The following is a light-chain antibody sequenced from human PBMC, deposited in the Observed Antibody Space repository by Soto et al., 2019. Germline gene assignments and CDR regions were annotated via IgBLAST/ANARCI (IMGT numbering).Light chain of an antibody. J-gene: IGKJ1*01. V-gene: IGKV1-27*01. CDR2: AAS. Sequence: DIQLTQSPSSLSASVGDRVTITCRASQGISNYLAWYQQKPGKVPKLLIYAASTLQSGVPSRFSGSGSGADFTGTISSRQPEDVATYYCQKYNSAPLTCGRGTKVEIK. CDR3: QKYNSAPLT. CDR1: QGISNY.